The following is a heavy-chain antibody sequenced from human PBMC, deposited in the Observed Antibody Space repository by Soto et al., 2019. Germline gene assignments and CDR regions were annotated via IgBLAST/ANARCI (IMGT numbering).Heavy chain of an antibody. V-gene: IGHV3-48*02. Sequence: EVQLVESGGGLVQPGGSLRLSCAASGFTFSSYSMNWVRQAPGKGLERVSYISSSSSTIYYADSVKGRFTISRDNAKNARYLQMNSLRDEDTAVYYCARDRNYYDSSGYSWYFDLWGRGTLVTVSS. J-gene: IGHJ2*01. CDR1: GFTFSSYS. CDR2: ISSSSSTI. CDR3: ARDRNYYDSSGYSWYFDL. D-gene: IGHD3-22*01.